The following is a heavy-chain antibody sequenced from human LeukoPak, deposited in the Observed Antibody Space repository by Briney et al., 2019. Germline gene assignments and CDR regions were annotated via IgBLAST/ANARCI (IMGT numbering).Heavy chain of an antibody. CDR2: IYYSGST. CDR1: GGSISSYY. CDR3: ARVRIAAAGSTAGYYGMDV. J-gene: IGHJ6*02. Sequence: SETLSLTCTVSGGSISSYYWSWIRQPPGKGLEWIGYIYYSGSTNYNPSLESRVTISVDTSKNQFSLKLSSVTAADTAVYYCARVRIAAAGSTAGYYGMDVWGQGTTVTVSS. V-gene: IGHV4-59*01. D-gene: IGHD6-13*01.